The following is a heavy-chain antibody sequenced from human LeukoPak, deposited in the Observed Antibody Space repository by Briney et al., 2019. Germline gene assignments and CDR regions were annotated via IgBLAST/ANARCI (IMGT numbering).Heavy chain of an antibody. J-gene: IGHJ3*02. CDR3: ARDHGLRNYDFWSGYYMAADAFDI. Sequence: AGGSLRLSCAASGFTFSSYGMHWVRQAPGKGLEWVTVMWYDGSNKYYADSVKGRFTISRDNSKNTPYLQMNRLRAEDTAVYYCARDHGLRNYDFWSGYYMAADAFDIWGQGTMVTVSS. V-gene: IGHV3-33*01. CDR2: MWYDGSNK. D-gene: IGHD3-3*01. CDR1: GFTFSSYG.